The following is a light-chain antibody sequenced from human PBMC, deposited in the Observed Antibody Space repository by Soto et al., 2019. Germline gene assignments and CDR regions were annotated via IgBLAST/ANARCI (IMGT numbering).Light chain of an antibody. CDR2: GAS. CDR1: QSVSSSY. V-gene: IGKV3-20*01. Sequence: EIVLTQSPGTLSLSPGERATLSCRASQSVSSSYLAWYQQTPGQAPRLLIYGASSRATGIPDRFSGSGSGTDLTLTISRLEPEDFAVYYCQQYGSSPLTFGQGTKVEIK. J-gene: IGKJ1*01. CDR3: QQYGSSPLT.